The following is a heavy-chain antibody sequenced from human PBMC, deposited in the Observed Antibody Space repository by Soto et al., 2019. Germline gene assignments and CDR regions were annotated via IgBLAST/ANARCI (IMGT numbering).Heavy chain of an antibody. CDR1: GGTFSSYA. CDR2: IIPIFGTA. J-gene: IGHJ4*02. V-gene: IGHV1-69*13. D-gene: IGHD5-12*01. Sequence: SVKVSCKASGGTFSSYAISWVRQAPGQGLEWMGGIIPIFGTANYAQKFQGRVTITADESTSTAYMELSSLRSEDTAVYYCARARRGATIFGYRGQGTLVTVSS. CDR3: ARARRGATIFGY.